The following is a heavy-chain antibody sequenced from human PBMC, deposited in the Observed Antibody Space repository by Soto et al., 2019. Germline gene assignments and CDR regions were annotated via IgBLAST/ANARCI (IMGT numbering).Heavy chain of an antibody. D-gene: IGHD3-3*01. J-gene: IGHJ6*03. CDR2: INHSGST. Sequence: SETLSLTCAVYGGSFSGYYWSWIRQPPGKGLEWIGEINHSGSTNYNPSLKSRVTISVDTSKNQFSLKLSSVTAADTAVYYCARIWSGYRHYYYYYMDVWGKGTTVTVSS. V-gene: IGHV4-34*01. CDR1: GGSFSGYY. CDR3: ARIWSGYRHYYYYYMDV.